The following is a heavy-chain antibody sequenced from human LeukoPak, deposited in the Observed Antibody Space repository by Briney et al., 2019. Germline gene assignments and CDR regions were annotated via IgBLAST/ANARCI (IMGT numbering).Heavy chain of an antibody. Sequence: SETLSLTCTVSGASISSYYWSWIRQPAGKGLEWIGRICTSGSTNCNPSLKSRVTMSVDTSKNQFSLKLTSVTAADTAVYYCARDMPPYYDSSGYSFDYWGQGTLVTVSS. D-gene: IGHD3-22*01. V-gene: IGHV4-4*07. CDR3: ARDMPPYYDSSGYSFDY. CDR1: GASISSYY. J-gene: IGHJ4*02. CDR2: ICTSGST.